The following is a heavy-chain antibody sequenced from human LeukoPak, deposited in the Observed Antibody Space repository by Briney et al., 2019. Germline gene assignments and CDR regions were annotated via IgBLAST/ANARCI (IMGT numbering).Heavy chain of an antibody. CDR3: ARDRSGYWDFQH. D-gene: IGHD2-15*01. CDR1: GGSISSYY. V-gene: IGHV4-59*01. CDR2: IYYSGST. J-gene: IGHJ1*01. Sequence: SETLSLTCTVSGGSISSYYWSWIRQPPGKGLEWIGYIYYSGSTNYNPSLKSRVTISVDTSKNQFSLKLSSVTAADTAVYYCARDRSGYWDFQHWGQGTLVTVSS.